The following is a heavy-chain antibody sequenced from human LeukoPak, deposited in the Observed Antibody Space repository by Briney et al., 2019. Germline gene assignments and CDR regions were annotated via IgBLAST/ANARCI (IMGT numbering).Heavy chain of an antibody. Sequence: ASVKVSCKASGYTFTGYYMHWVRQAPGQGLEWTGWINPNSGGTNYAQRFQGRVTMTRDTSISTACMELSRLRSDDTAVYYCARAGGYGDQHYYYYYYMDVWGKGTTVTISS. D-gene: IGHD4-17*01. J-gene: IGHJ6*03. CDR3: ARAGGYGDQHYYYYYYMDV. V-gene: IGHV1-2*02. CDR2: INPNSGGT. CDR1: GYTFTGYY.